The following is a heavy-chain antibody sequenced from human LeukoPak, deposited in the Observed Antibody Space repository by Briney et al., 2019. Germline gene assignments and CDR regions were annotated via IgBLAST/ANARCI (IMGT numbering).Heavy chain of an antibody. D-gene: IGHD2-2*01. CDR1: GGTFSSYT. V-gene: IGHV1-69*02. J-gene: IGHJ6*02. Sequence: SVKVACKASGGTFSSYTISWVRQAPGQGLEWMGRIIPILGIANYAQKFQGRVTITADKSTSTAYMELSSLRSEDTAVYYCARVLEVSNWDIVVVPAAINYYYYGMDVWGQGTTVTVSS. CDR3: ARVLEVSNWDIVVVPAAINYYYYGMDV. CDR2: IIPILGIA.